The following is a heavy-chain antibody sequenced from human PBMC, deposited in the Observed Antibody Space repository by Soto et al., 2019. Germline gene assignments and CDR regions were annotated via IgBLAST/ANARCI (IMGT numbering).Heavy chain of an antibody. CDR2: ISYDGSNK. V-gene: IGHV3-30-3*01. Sequence: QVQLVESGGGVVQPGRSLRLSCAASGFTFSSYAMHWVRQAPGKGLEWGAVISYDGSNKYYADSVKGRFTISRDNSKNTLYLQMNSLRAEDTAVYYCAREGEEQPSEDYYGMDVWGQGTTVTVSS. D-gene: IGHD1-26*01. CDR3: AREGEEQPSEDYYGMDV. CDR1: GFTFSSYA. J-gene: IGHJ6*02.